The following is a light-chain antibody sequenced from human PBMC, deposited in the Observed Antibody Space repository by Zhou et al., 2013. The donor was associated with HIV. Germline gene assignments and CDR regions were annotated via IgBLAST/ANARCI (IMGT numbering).Light chain of an antibody. Sequence: DIQMTQFPSSLSASIGDRVTITCRASQGIGNKLAWYQQKPGKAPNLLIYDVFNLKSGVPSRFSGSASGTDFTLTISGLQPEDLATYYCQKYNSSPLTFGG. J-gene: IGKJ4*01. CDR1: QGIGNK. CDR3: QKYNSSPLT. V-gene: IGKV1-27*01. CDR2: DVF.